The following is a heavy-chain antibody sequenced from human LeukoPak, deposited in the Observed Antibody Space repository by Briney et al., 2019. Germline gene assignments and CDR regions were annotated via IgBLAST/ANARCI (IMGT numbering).Heavy chain of an antibody. CDR2: IRYDGSNK. CDR3: ARTGNFDY. V-gene: IGHV3-30*02. CDR1: GFTFSSYG. D-gene: IGHD1-14*01. Sequence: PGGSLRLSCAASGFTFSSYGMHWVRQAPGKGLEWVAFIRYDGSNKYYVDSVKGRFTISRDNSKNSLYLQMNSLRSEDTALYYCARTGNFDYWGQGTLVTVSS. J-gene: IGHJ4*02.